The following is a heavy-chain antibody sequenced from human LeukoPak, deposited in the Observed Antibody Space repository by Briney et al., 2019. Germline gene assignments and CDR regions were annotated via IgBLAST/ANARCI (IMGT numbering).Heavy chain of an antibody. Sequence: PGGSLRLSCAASGFTFSDYAMTWVRQAPGKGLEWVSTISGTDGSKYYAETVKGRFTISRDNSKNTVYLQMNSLRAEDTAVFYCAKDRGSSYYPYYFDYWGQGALVTVSS. D-gene: IGHD2-15*01. CDR3: AKDRGSSYYPYYFDY. CDR1: GFTFSDYA. J-gene: IGHJ4*02. V-gene: IGHV3-23*01. CDR2: ISGTDGSK.